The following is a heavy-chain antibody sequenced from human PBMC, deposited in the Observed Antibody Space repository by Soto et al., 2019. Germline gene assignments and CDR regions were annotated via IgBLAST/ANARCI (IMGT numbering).Heavy chain of an antibody. CDR2: ISWNSGSI. CDR1: GFTFDDYA. Sequence: EVQLVESGGGLVQPGRSLRLSCAASGFTFDDYAMHWVRQAPGKGLEWVSGISWNSGSIGHADSVKGRFTISRDNAKNSLYLQMNSLRAEDTALYYCASGGLYCSSTSCYHGGFDPWGQGTLVTVSS. CDR3: ASGGLYCSSTSCYHGGFDP. V-gene: IGHV3-9*01. D-gene: IGHD2-2*01. J-gene: IGHJ5*02.